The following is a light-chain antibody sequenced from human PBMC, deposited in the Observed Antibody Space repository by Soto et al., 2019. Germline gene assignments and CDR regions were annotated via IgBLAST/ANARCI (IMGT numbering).Light chain of an antibody. V-gene: IGKV1-33*01. CDR2: DVS. CDR1: QTISSW. Sequence: DIPMTQSPSTLSGSVGDRVTITCRASQTISSWLAWYQQKPGKAPRLLIYDVSKLQTGVPSRFSGSGSGTDFTFTISSLQPEDIATYYCQQYGNLPYTFGPGTKLEIK. CDR3: QQYGNLPYT. J-gene: IGKJ2*01.